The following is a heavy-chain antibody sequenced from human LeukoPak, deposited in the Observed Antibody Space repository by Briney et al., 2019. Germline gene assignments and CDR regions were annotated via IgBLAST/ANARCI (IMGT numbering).Heavy chain of an antibody. V-gene: IGHV1-69*01. CDR2: IIPIFGTA. CDR1: GGTFSSYA. CDR3: ARDWRPDAFDI. Sequence: ASVKVSCKASGGTFSSYAISWVRQAPGQGLEWMGGIIPIFGTANYARKFQGRVTITADESTSTAYMELSSLRSEDTAVYYCARDWRPDAFDIWGQGTMVTVSS. J-gene: IGHJ3*02. D-gene: IGHD6-6*01.